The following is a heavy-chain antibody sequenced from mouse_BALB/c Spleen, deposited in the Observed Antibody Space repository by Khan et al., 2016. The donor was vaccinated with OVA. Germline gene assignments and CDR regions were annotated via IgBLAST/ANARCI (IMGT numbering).Heavy chain of an antibody. Sequence: VQLQQSGAELARPGASVKLSCKASGYTFTTYWMQWVKQRPGQGLEWIGTIYPGDGDTRYTQKFKGKATLTADKSSSTAYMQLNSLASEDSAVYYCASYRYDYFDYWGQGTTRTVSS. CDR3: ASYRYDYFDY. J-gene: IGHJ2*01. CDR2: IYPGDGDT. CDR1: GYTFTTYW. D-gene: IGHD2-14*01. V-gene: IGHV1-87*01.